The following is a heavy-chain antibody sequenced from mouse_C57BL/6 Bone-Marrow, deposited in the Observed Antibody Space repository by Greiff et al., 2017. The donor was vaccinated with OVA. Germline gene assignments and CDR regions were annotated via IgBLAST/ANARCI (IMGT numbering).Heavy chain of an antibody. J-gene: IGHJ3*01. CDR1: GYTFTDYY. D-gene: IGHD1-1*01. CDR2: INPYNGGT. CDR3: ARVYGSSLFAY. Sequence: EVKLMESGPVLVKPGASVKMSCKASGYTFTDYYMNWVKQSHGKSLEWIGVINPYNGGTSYNQKFKGKATLTVDKSSSTAYMELNSLTSEDSAVYYCARVYGSSLFAYWGQGTLVTVSA. V-gene: IGHV1-19*01.